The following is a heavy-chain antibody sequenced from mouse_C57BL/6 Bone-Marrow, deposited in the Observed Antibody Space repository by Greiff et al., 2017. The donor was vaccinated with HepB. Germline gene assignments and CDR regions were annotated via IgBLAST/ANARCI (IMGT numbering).Heavy chain of an antibody. CDR2: INPSTGGT. CDR1: GYSFTGYY. V-gene: IGHV1-42*01. Sequence: VQLQQSGPELVKPGASVKISCKASGYSFTGYYMNWVKQSPEKSLEWIGEINPSTGGTTYNQKFKAKATLTVDKSSSTAYMQLKSLTSEDSAVYYCAIYDYDGGYAMDYWGQGTSVTVSS. CDR3: AIYDYDGGYAMDY. J-gene: IGHJ4*01. D-gene: IGHD2-4*01.